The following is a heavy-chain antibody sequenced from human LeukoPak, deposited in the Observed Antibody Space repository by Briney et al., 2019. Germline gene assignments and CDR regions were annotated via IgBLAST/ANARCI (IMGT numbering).Heavy chain of an antibody. CDR1: GGSINNYY. Sequence: SETLSLTCTASGGSINNYYWSWIRQPPGKGLEWIGSLFYSGNTNYNPSLKSRVTISLDTSKNQVSLKLSSVTAADTAVYYCARGSSPFDYWGQGTLVTVSS. CDR3: ARGSSPFDY. CDR2: LFYSGNT. J-gene: IGHJ4*02. V-gene: IGHV4-59*08.